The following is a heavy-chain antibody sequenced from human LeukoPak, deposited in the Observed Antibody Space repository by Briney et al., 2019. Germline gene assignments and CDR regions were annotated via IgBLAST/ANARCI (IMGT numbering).Heavy chain of an antibody. CDR1: GGSISSSNYY. CDR3: ARGYITIFGVDLTRFDP. V-gene: IGHV4-61*05. Sequence: PSETLSLTCTVSGGSISSSNYYWGWIRQPPGKGLEWIGYIYYSGSTNYNPSLKSRVTISVDTSKNQFSLKLSSVTAADTAVYYCARGYITIFGVDLTRFDPWGQGTLVTVSS. J-gene: IGHJ5*02. D-gene: IGHD3-3*01. CDR2: IYYSGST.